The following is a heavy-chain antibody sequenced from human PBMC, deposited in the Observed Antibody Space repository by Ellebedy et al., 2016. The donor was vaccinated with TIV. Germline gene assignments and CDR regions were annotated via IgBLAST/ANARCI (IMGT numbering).Heavy chain of an antibody. CDR2: IYYSGST. J-gene: IGHJ4*02. Sequence: MPSETLSLTCTVSGVSISSSSYYWGWIRQPPGKGLELIGSIYYSGSTYYNPSLKSRVTISVDRSKNQFSLKLSSVTAADTAVYYCASRGYTYGPLLVVATVDYWGQGTLVTVSS. CDR3: ASRGYTYGPLLVVATVDY. V-gene: IGHV4-39*07. D-gene: IGHD5-18*01. CDR1: GVSISSSSYY.